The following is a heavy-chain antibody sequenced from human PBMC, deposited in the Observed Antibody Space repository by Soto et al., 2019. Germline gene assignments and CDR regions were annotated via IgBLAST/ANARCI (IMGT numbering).Heavy chain of an antibody. V-gene: IGHV3-21*01. D-gene: IGHD4-17*01. Sequence: EVQVVESGGGLVKPGGSLRLSCAASGFTFSSSDMNWVRQAPGKGLEWVSSIDTGTSHVYYADSVRGRFTISRDDAKNSLYLQMNSLRVEDTALYYCARRTVTTYHYFDYWGQGTLVTVSS. CDR3: ARRTVTTYHYFDY. CDR1: GFTFSSSD. CDR2: IDTGTSHV. J-gene: IGHJ4*02.